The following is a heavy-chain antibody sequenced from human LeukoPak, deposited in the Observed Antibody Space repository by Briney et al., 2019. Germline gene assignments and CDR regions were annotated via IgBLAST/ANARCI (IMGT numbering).Heavy chain of an antibody. D-gene: IGHD2-21*02. J-gene: IGHJ4*02. V-gene: IGHV1-18*01. CDR3: ARDRGAYCGGDCYSDFDY. CDR1: GYTFTSYG. CDR2: ISAYNGNT. Sequence: ASVKVSCKASGYTFTSYGISWVRQAPGQGLEWMGWISAYNGNTNYAQKLQGRVTMTTDTSTSTAYMELRSLRSDDTAVYYCARDRGAYCGGDCYSDFDYWGQGTLVTVSS.